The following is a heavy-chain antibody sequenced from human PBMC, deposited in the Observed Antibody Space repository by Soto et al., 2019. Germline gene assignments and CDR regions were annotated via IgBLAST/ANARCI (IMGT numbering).Heavy chain of an antibody. D-gene: IGHD2-21*01. CDR2: IYHGGST. V-gene: IGHV4-39*01. Sequence: SETLSLTCTVSGGSISSSSYYWGWIRQPPGKGLEWIGSIYHGGSTYYNPSLKSRVTISVDTSKNQFSLKLSSVTAADTAVYYCARLATVVIRHYGMDVWGQGTTVTVSS. J-gene: IGHJ6*02. CDR1: GGSISSSSYY. CDR3: ARLATVVIRHYGMDV.